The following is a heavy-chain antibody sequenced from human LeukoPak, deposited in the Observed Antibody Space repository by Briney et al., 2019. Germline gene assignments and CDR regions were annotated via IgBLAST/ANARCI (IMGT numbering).Heavy chain of an antibody. Sequence: GESLKISCKGSGYSFTSYWIAWVRQMPGKGLEGMGIIYPGDSDTRYSPSFQGQVIISADKSIYTAYLQWSSLKASDTAMYYCAKLYYYDSSGWGSFDYWGQGTLVTVSS. CDR3: AKLYYYDSSGWGSFDY. CDR2: IYPGDSDT. CDR1: GYSFTSYW. J-gene: IGHJ4*02. D-gene: IGHD3-22*01. V-gene: IGHV5-51*01.